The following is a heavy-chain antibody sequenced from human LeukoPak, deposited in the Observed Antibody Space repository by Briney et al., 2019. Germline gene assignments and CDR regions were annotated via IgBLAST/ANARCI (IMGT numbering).Heavy chain of an antibody. V-gene: IGHV3-13*04. Sequence: GGSLRLSCAASGFTFSSYDMHWVRQATGKGLEWVSAIGIAGDTYYPGSVKGRFTISRENAKNSLYLQMNSLRAGDTAVYYCARVSYGSGSYYAFDIWGQGTMVTVSS. J-gene: IGHJ3*02. D-gene: IGHD3-10*01. CDR1: GFTFSSYD. CDR3: ARVSYGSGSYYAFDI. CDR2: IGIAGDT.